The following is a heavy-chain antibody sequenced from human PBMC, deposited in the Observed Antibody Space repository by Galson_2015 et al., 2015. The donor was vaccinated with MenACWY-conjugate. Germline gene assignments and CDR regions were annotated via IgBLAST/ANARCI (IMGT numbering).Heavy chain of an antibody. CDR3: ARSRYFYGMDV. D-gene: IGHD3-9*01. Sequence: SLRLSCAASGFTFSSYSMNWVRQAPGKGLEWVSYISSSGDTYYADSAKGRFTISRDNSKNTLYLQMNSLRAEDTAVYYCARSRYFYGMDVWGQGTTVSVSS. V-gene: IGHV3-21*05. CDR1: GFTFSSYS. J-gene: IGHJ6*02. CDR2: ISSSGDT.